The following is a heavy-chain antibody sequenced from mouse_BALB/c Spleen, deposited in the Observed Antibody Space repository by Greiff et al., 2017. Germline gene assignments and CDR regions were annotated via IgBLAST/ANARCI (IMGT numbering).Heavy chain of an antibody. D-gene: IGHD1-1*01. CDR1: GFTFSDFY. CDR3: ARDADYYGSSPYAMDY. J-gene: IGHJ4*01. Sequence: EVKLVESGGGLVQPGGSLRLSCATSGFTFSDFYMEWVRQPPGKRLEWIAASRNKANDYTTEYSASVKGRFIVSRDTSQSILYLQMNALRAEDTAIYYCARDADYYGSSPYAMDYWGQGTSVTVSS. V-gene: IGHV7-1*02. CDR2: SRNKANDYTT.